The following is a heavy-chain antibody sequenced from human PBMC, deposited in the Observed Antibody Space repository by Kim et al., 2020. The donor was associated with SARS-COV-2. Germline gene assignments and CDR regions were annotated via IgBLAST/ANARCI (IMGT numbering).Heavy chain of an antibody. Sequence: RNFQGRLSLTRDTSTATVYMDLSNLRSDDTAVYYCGRDSIVGFGSEDFDYWGQGTLVTVSS. J-gene: IGHJ4*02. V-gene: IGHV1-46*01. D-gene: IGHD3-10*01. CDR3: GRDSIVGFGSEDFDY.